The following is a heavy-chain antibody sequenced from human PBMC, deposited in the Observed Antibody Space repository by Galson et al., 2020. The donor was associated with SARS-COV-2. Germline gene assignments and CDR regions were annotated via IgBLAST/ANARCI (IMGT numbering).Heavy chain of an antibody. CDR3: VNTMVRGGIRY. CDR2: ISSSGTT. J-gene: IGHJ4*02. CDR1: GGSISGSPYY. D-gene: IGHD3-10*01. V-gene: IGHV4-39*01. Sequence: SETLSLTCSVSGGSISGSPYYWGWIRQPPGQGLEWLASISSSGTTYYNPSLQSRVTISVEASKNQFSLKLTSVTAADTAVYYCVNTMVRGGIRYWGRGTLVTVSS.